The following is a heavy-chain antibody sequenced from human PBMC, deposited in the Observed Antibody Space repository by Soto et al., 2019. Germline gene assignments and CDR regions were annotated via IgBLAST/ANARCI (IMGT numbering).Heavy chain of an antibody. Sequence: ASVKVSCKASGFTFTSSAMQWVRQARGQRLEWIGWIVVGSGNTNYAQKFQERVTITRDMSTSTAYMELSSLRSEDTAVYYCAADTPTSGYTAFDIWGQGTMVTVSS. J-gene: IGHJ3*02. CDR1: GFTFTSSA. CDR2: IVVGSGNT. D-gene: IGHD5-18*01. V-gene: IGHV1-58*02. CDR3: AADTPTSGYTAFDI.